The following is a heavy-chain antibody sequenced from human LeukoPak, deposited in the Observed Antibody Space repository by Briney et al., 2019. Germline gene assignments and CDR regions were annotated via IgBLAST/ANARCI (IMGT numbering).Heavy chain of an antibody. D-gene: IGHD1-26*01. V-gene: IGHV3-7*04. CDR1: GFTFSNSW. CDR3: AKDSGTS. Sequence: GGSLRLSCAASGFTFSNSWMTWVRQAPGKGLEWVANISPDGSGKFYVESVKGRFTISRDNAKKSLFLQMNSLRVEDTALYYCAKDSGTSWGQGTLVTVSS. CDR2: ISPDGSGK. J-gene: IGHJ5*02.